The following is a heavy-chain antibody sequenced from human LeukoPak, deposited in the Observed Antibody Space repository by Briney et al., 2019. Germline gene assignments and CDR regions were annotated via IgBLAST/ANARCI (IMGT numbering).Heavy chain of an antibody. Sequence: ASVKVSCKASGYTFTSYYMHWVLQATGQGLEWMGIIDPSGGSTTYAQMFQGRVTMTRDTSTRTVYMELSSLRSEDTAAYYCAREGEVIVTDNLFYWGQGTLVTVSS. CDR2: IDPSGGST. V-gene: IGHV1-46*01. J-gene: IGHJ4*02. CDR3: AREGEVIVTDNLFY. CDR1: GYTFTSYY. D-gene: IGHD2-21*01.